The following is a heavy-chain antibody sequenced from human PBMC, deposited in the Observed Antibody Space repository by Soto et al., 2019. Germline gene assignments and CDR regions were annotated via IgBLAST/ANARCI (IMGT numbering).Heavy chain of an antibody. Sequence: GGSLRLSCAASGFTFSSYAMHWVRQAPGKGLEWVAVISYDGSNKYYADSVKGRFTISRDNSKNTLYQQMNSLRAEDTAVYYCARLYSSSWQPWGYYYYYGMDVWGQGTTVTVSS. D-gene: IGHD6-13*01. CDR3: ARLYSSSWQPWGYYYYYGMDV. CDR1: GFTFSSYA. CDR2: ISYDGSNK. J-gene: IGHJ6*02. V-gene: IGHV3-30-3*01.